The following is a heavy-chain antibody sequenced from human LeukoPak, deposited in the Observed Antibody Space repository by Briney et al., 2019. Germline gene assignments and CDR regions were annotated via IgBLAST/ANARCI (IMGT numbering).Heavy chain of an antibody. CDR3: ASSYDFWSGYYKV. Sequence: SETLSLTCTVSGGSISSYYWSWIRQPPGKGLEWIGYIYYSGSTNYNPSLKSRVTISVDTSKNQFSLKLSSVTAADTAVYYCASSYDFWSGYYKVWGQGTLVTVSS. CDR2: IYYSGST. V-gene: IGHV4-59*01. J-gene: IGHJ4*02. D-gene: IGHD3-3*01. CDR1: GGSISSYY.